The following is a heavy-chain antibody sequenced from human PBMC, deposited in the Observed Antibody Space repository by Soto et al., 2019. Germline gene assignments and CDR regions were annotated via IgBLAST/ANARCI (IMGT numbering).Heavy chain of an antibody. CDR3: ARYGLYIAARQPSRWFDL. Sequence: LSLTCTVSGGSISSSSYYWGWIRQPPGKGLEWIGSIYYSGSTYYNPSLKSRVTISVDTSKNQFSLKLSSVTAADTAVYYCARYGLYIAARQPSRWFDLWRQGTLVTASS. CDR2: IYYSGST. J-gene: IGHJ5*02. CDR1: GGSISSSSYY. D-gene: IGHD6-6*01. V-gene: IGHV4-39*01.